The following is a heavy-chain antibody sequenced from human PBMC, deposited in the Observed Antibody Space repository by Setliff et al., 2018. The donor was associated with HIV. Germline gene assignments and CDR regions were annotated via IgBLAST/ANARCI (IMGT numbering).Heavy chain of an antibody. CDR1: GGSISNGDHY. CDR2: IYYTGDT. V-gene: IGHV4-30-4*08. D-gene: IGHD3-22*01. J-gene: IGHJ3*02. CDR3: ARQGAGYYYDSSDYYTGNGFDM. Sequence: PSETLSLTCTVSGGSISNGDHYWAWIRQSPGKGLEWIGYIYYTGDTYYRSSLESRVTISVDTSNNQFSLRLKSVTAADTAVYYCARQGAGYYYDSSDYYTGNGFDMWGQGTMVTVS.